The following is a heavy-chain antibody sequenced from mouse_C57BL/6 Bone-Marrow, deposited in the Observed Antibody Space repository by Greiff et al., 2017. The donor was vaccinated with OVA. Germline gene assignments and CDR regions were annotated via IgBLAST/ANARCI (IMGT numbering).Heavy chain of an antibody. CDR1: GYAFSSSW. V-gene: IGHV1-82*01. D-gene: IGHD2-4*01. Sequence: VQLQESGPELVKPGASVKISCKASGYAFSSSWMNWVKQRPGKGLEWIGRIYPGDGDTNYNGKFKGKATLTADKSSSTAYMQLSSLTSEDSAVYFCAPSTMIYDYFDYWGQGTTLTVSS. CDR2: IYPGDGDT. J-gene: IGHJ2*01. CDR3: APSTMIYDYFDY.